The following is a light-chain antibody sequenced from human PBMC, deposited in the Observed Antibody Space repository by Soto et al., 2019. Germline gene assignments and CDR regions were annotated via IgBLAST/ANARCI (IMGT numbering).Light chain of an antibody. CDR3: SSYTSSDTLV. Sequence: QSALTQDASVSGSPGQSITISCTGTSSDVGGYNYVSWYQQHPGKAPKLMVYDVSNRPSGVSNRFSGSKSGNTASLTISGLQAEDEADYYCSSYTSSDTLVFGTGTKLTVL. CDR1: SSDVGGYNY. J-gene: IGLJ1*01. CDR2: DVS. V-gene: IGLV2-14*01.